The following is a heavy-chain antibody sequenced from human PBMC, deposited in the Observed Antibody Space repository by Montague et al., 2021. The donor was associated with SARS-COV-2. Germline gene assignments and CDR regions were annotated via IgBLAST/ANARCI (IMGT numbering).Heavy chain of an antibody. CDR3: ARHMSDCSKGICHTYYYYGWDV. J-gene: IGHJ6*02. V-gene: IGHV4-59*08. CDR2: IYYTGST. CDR1: GGSISRSY. Sequence: SETLSLTCTVSGGSISRSYRSWIRQPPGKGLEWIGYIYYTGSTDYNHSLKSRVTISVDTSKNQLSLKLISVTAADTAVYFCARHMSDCSKGICHTYYYYGWDVWGQGTTVTVSS. D-gene: IGHD2-8*01.